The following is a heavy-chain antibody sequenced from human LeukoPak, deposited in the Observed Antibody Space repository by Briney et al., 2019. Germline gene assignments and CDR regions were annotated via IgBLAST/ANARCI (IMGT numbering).Heavy chain of an antibody. CDR1: GGSISRNSYS. Sequence: SETLSLTCTVSGGSISRNSYSWGWIRQPPGKGLEWIGSISDSGTTHYNPSLKSRVTILVDTSKKQVSLKVNAVTAADTAVYYCARHVTADNWFDPWGQGTLVTVSS. V-gene: IGHV4-39*01. J-gene: IGHJ5*02. CDR3: ARHVTADNWFDP. CDR2: ISDSGTT.